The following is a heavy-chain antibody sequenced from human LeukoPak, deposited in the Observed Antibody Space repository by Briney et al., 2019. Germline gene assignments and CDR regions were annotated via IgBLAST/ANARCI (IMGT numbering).Heavy chain of an antibody. CDR3: ARGGIYSQGFDY. J-gene: IGHJ4*02. CDR2: ISTTSDYI. CDR1: GFTFSAYS. Sequence: GGSLGLSCAASGFTFSAYSMNWVRQAPGKGLEWVSSISTTSDYIHYADSLKGRLAISRDNAKNSLYLQMNSLRAEDTAVYYCARGGIYSQGFDYWGQGSLVTVSS. V-gene: IGHV3-21*01. D-gene: IGHD6-13*01.